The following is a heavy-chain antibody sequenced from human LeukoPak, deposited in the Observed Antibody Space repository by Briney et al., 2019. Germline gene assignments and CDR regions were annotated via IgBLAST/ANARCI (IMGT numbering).Heavy chain of an antibody. Sequence: PGGSLRLSCAASGFTFSRNSMNWVRQAPGKGLEWVSSISTSSSYIHYADSVKGRFTISRDNAKKSLYLQMNSLRAEDTAVYYCARDLGMVRGTDAFDIWGQGTMVTVSS. J-gene: IGHJ3*02. CDR3: ARDLGMVRGTDAFDI. CDR1: GFTFSRNS. D-gene: IGHD3-10*01. V-gene: IGHV3-21*01. CDR2: ISTSSSYI.